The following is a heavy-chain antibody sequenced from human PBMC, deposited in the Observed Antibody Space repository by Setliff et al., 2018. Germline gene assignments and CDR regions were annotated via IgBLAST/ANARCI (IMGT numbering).Heavy chain of an antibody. D-gene: IGHD5-18*01. CDR3: ATSVSWIQLVLYPQGHPEPFDY. Sequence: ASVKVSCKVSGYTLTELSMHWVRQAPGKGLEWMGGFDPEDGETIYAQEFQGRVTMTEDTSTDTAYMELSSLRSEDTAVYYCATSVSWIQLVLYPQGHPEPFDYWGQGTLVTVSS. V-gene: IGHV1-24*01. CDR2: FDPEDGET. CDR1: GYTLTELS. J-gene: IGHJ4*02.